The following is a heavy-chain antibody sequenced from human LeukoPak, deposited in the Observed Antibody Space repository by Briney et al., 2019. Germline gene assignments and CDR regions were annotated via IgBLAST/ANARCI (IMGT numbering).Heavy chain of an antibody. J-gene: IGHJ4*02. CDR1: GGSISSYY. D-gene: IGHD2-15*01. V-gene: IGHV4-59*01. CDR3: AGSAYCSGGSCYTGLPY. CDR2: IYYSGST. Sequence: SETLSLTCIVSGGSISSYYWSWIRQPPGKGLEWIGYIYYSGSTNYNPSLRSRVTMSVDTSKNQFSLKLTSVTAADTAVYYCAGSAYCSGGSCYTGLPYWGQGTLVTVSS.